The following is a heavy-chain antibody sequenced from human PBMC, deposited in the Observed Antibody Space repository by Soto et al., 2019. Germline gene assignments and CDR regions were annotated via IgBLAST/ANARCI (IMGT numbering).Heavy chain of an antibody. CDR2: IYSGGST. J-gene: IGHJ4*02. CDR3: AARCSTSCYTGVNFDY. V-gene: IGHV3-53*01. D-gene: IGHD2-2*02. CDR1: GFTVSSNY. Sequence: HPGGSLRLSCAASGFTVSSNYMSWVRQAPGKGLEWVSVIYSGGSTYYADSVKGRFTISRDNSKNTLYLQMSSLRAEDTAVYYCAARCSTSCYTGVNFDYWGQGTLVTVSS.